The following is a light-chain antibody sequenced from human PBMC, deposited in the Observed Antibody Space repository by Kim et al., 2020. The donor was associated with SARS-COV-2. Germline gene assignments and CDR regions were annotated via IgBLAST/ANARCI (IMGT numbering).Light chain of an antibody. CDR3: QQSYSTPQT. Sequence: DIQMTQSPSSLSASVGDRVTITCRASQSITTYLNWFQQKPGKAPKLLIYGTSNLRSGVPSRFSGSGSGTDFTLTISSLQPDDFATYYCQQSYSTPQTFGQGTKVDIK. CDR1: QSITTY. J-gene: IGKJ1*01. CDR2: GTS. V-gene: IGKV1-39*01.